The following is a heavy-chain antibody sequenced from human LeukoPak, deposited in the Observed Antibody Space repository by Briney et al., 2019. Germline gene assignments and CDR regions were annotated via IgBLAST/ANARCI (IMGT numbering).Heavy chain of an antibody. CDR3: ASPGYHPSHDY. D-gene: IGHD3-16*02. V-gene: IGHV4-34*01. J-gene: IGHJ4*02. CDR2: INHSGST. Sequence: PSETLSLTCAVYGGSFSGYYWSWIRQPPGKGLEWIGEINHSGSTNYNPSLKSRVTISVDTSKNQFSLKLSSVTAADTAVYYCASPGYHPSHDYWGQGTLVTVSS. CDR1: GGSFSGYY.